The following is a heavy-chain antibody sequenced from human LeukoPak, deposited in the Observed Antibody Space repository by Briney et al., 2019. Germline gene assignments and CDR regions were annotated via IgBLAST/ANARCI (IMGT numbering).Heavy chain of an antibody. CDR3: ARGTFTIFKYYFDY. Sequence: SETLSLTCTVSGYSISSGYYWSWIRQPPGKGLEWIGYIYYSGSTNYNPSLKSRVTISVDTSKNQFSLKLSSVTAADTAVYYCARGTFTIFKYYFDYWGQGTLVTVSS. CDR1: GYSISSGYY. D-gene: IGHD3-3*01. V-gene: IGHV4-61*01. J-gene: IGHJ4*02. CDR2: IYYSGST.